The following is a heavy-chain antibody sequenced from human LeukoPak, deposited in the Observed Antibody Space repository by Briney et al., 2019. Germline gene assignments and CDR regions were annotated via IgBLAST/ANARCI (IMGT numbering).Heavy chain of an antibody. V-gene: IGHV3-9*01. CDR1: GFIFDDYA. CDR2: ISWNSGSI. Sequence: PGGSLRLSCAASGFIFDDYAMHWVRQAPGKGLEWVSGISWNSGSIDYADSVKGRFTISRDNAKNSLYLQMHSLRAEDTALYFCAKDKGFGGFIAAFDYWGQGTVVSVSS. D-gene: IGHD3-16*02. J-gene: IGHJ4*02. CDR3: AKDKGFGGFIAAFDY.